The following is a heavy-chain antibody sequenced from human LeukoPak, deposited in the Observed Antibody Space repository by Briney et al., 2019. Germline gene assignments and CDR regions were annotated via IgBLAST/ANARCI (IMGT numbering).Heavy chain of an antibody. J-gene: IGHJ5*02. D-gene: IGHD3-9*01. Sequence: ASVKVSCKASGGTFSSYAISWVRQAPGQGLEWMGGIIPIFGTANYAQKFQGRVTMTTDTSTSTAYMELRSLRSDDTAVYYCARDIRYYDILTGYYNNWFDPWGQGTLVTVSS. V-gene: IGHV1-69*05. CDR3: ARDIRYYDILTGYYNNWFDP. CDR2: IIPIFGTA. CDR1: GGTFSSYA.